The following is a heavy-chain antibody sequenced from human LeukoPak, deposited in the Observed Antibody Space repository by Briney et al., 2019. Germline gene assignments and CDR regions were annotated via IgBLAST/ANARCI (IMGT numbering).Heavy chain of an antibody. CDR3: AREKTTIPFDY. V-gene: IGHV3-21*01. J-gene: IGHJ4*02. Sequence: GGSLRLSCVASGFTFSSYSMNWVRQAPGKGLEWVSSISRSSSFIYYADSVKGRFTISRDNAKNSLYLQMNSLRAEDTAVYYCAREKTTIPFDYWGQGTLVTVSS. CDR1: GFTFSSYS. CDR2: ISRSSSFI. D-gene: IGHD1-26*01.